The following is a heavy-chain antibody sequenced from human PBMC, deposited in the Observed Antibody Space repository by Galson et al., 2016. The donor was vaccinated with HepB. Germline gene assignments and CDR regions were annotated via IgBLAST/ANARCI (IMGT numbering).Heavy chain of an antibody. CDR1: GFTFSSYA. D-gene: IGHD2-15*01. Sequence: SLRLSCAASGFTFSSYAMTWVRQAPGKGLEWVSSISGSGGSTYYADSVKGRFTISRDNSKSTLSLQMNSLRAEDTAVYYCATALGATPTFNSWGQGILVTVSS. V-gene: IGHV3-23*01. CDR2: ISGSGGST. CDR3: ATALGATPTFNS. J-gene: IGHJ4*02.